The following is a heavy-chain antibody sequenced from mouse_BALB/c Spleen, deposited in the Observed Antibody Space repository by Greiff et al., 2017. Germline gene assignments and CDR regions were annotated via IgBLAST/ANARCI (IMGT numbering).Heavy chain of an antibody. D-gene: IGHD1-1*01. CDR3: ARHITTVVASFAY. Sequence: DVMLVESGGDLVKPGGSLKLSCAASGFTFSSYGMSWVRQTPDKRLEWVATISSGGSYTYYPDSVKGRFTISRDNAKNTLYLQMSSLKSEDTAMYYCARHITTVVASFAYWGQGTLVTVSA. CDR2: ISSGGSYT. V-gene: IGHV5-6*02. J-gene: IGHJ3*01. CDR1: GFTFSSYG.